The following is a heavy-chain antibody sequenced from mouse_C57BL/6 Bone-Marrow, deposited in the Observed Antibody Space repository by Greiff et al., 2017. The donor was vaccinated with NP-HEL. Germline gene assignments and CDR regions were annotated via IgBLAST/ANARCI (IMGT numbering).Heavy chain of an antibody. J-gene: IGHJ3*01. CDR1: GYTFTSYW. D-gene: IGHD1-1*01. V-gene: IGHV1-50*01. CDR2: IDPSDSYT. CDR3: ARYDYGSSYVTWFAY. Sequence: QVQLQQPGAELVKLGASVKLSCKASGYTFTSYWMQWVKQRPGQGLEWIGEIDPSDSYTNYNQKFKGKATLTVDTSSSTAYMQLSSLTSEDSAVYYCARYDYGSSYVTWFAYWGQGTLVTVSA.